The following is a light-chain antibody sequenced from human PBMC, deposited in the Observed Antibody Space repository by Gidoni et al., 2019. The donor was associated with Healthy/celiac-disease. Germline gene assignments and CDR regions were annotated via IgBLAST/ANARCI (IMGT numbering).Light chain of an antibody. Sequence: EIVLTQPPGTLSLSPGERATLSCRASQSVSSSYLAWYQQQPGQAPRLLIYGASSRATGIPDRFSGSGSGTDFTLTISRLWPEDFAVYYCQQYGSSLFGQGTKVEIK. CDR3: QQYGSSL. V-gene: IGKV3-20*01. CDR2: GAS. J-gene: IGKJ1*01. CDR1: QSVSSSY.